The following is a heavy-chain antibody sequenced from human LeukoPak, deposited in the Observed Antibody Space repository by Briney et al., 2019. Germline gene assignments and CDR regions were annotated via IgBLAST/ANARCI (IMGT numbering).Heavy chain of an antibody. CDR3: AKLSAVAGMGFDP. V-gene: IGHV3-30*18. J-gene: IGHJ5*02. CDR1: GFTFSSYG. D-gene: IGHD6-19*01. CDR2: ISYDGSNK. Sequence: GRSLRLSCAASGFTFSSYGMHWVRQAPGKGLEWVAVISYDGSNKYYADSVKGRFTISRDNSKNTLYLQMNSLRAGDTAVYYCAKLSAVAGMGFDPWGRGTLVTVSS.